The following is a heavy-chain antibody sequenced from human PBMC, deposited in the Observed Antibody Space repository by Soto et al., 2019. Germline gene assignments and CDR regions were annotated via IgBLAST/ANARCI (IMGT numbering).Heavy chain of an antibody. CDR3: ASNYGSGSYQFDY. Sequence: GGSLRLSCAASGFTVSSNYMSWVRQAPGKGLEWVSVIYSGGSTYYADSVKGRFTISRDNSKNTLYLQMNSLRAEDTAVYYCASNYGSGSYQFDYWGQGTLVTVSS. V-gene: IGHV3-66*01. D-gene: IGHD3-10*01. CDR2: IYSGGST. J-gene: IGHJ4*02. CDR1: GFTVSSNY.